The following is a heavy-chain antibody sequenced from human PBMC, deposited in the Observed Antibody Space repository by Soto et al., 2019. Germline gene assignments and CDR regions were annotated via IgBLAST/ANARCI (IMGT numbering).Heavy chain of an antibody. Sequence: EVQLLESGGDLVQPGGSLRLSCAASGFTFSSYAMSWVRQAPGKGLEWVSGISGGGGTTDYVDSVKGRFTISRDNPKSTMYLQMNSLGADDTAVYYCADSSSRGRFDPLGQGTLVTVSS. D-gene: IGHD4-4*01. CDR1: GFTFSSYA. CDR3: ADSSSRGRFDP. J-gene: IGHJ5*02. CDR2: ISGGGGTT. V-gene: IGHV3-23*01.